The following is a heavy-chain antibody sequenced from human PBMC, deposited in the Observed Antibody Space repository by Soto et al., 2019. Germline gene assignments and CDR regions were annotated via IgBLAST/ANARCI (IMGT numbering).Heavy chain of an antibody. CDR2: INPNSGGT. CDR1: GYTFTSYY. Sequence: ASVKVSCKASGYTFTSYYMHWVRQAPGQGLEWMGWINPNSGGTNYAQKFQGRVTMTRDTSISTAYMELSRLRSDDTAVYYCARDGGVDTAMVPPGYGMDVWGQGTTVTVSS. J-gene: IGHJ6*02. CDR3: ARDGGVDTAMVPPGYGMDV. V-gene: IGHV1-2*02. D-gene: IGHD5-18*01.